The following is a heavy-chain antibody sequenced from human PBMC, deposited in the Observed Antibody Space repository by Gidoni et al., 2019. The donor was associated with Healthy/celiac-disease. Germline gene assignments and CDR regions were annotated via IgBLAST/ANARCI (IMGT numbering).Heavy chain of an antibody. J-gene: IGHJ4*02. CDR2: INHSGST. V-gene: IGHV4-34*01. CDR3: ARGVTMTN. D-gene: IGHD3-22*01. Sequence: QVQLQQWGAGLLKPSATLSLTCAVYGGSFSGYYWSWIRQPPGKGLEWIGEINHSGSTNYNPSLKSRVTISVDTSKNQFSLKLSSVTAADTAVYYCARGVTMTNWGQGTLVTVSS. CDR1: GGSFSGYY.